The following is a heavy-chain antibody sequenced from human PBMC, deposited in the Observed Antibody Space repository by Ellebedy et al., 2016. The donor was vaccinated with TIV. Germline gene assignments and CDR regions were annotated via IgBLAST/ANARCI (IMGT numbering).Heavy chain of an antibody. CDR1: RGTFSSYA. D-gene: IGHD4-17*01. CDR2: IIPIFGTA. Sequence: SVKVSXKASRGTFSSYAISWVRQAPGQGLEWMGGIIPIFGTANYAQKFQGRVTITADKSTSTAYMELSSLRSEDTAVYYCARRHGDYVGWYFDLWGRGTLVTVSS. CDR3: ARRHGDYVGWYFDL. V-gene: IGHV1-69*06. J-gene: IGHJ2*01.